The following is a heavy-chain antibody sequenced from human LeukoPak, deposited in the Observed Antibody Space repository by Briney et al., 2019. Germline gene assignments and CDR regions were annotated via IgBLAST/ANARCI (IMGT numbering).Heavy chain of an antibody. CDR2: IYTSGST. J-gene: IGHJ5*02. V-gene: IGHV4-4*07. Sequence: SETLSLTCTVSGGSISSYYWSWIRKPAGNGLEWIGRIYTSGSTNYNPSLKSRVTILVDTSKNQFSLKLSSVTAADTAVYFCARGMTTVLANWFDPWGQGSQVTVSS. CDR3: ARGMTTVLANWFDP. D-gene: IGHD4-17*01. CDR1: GGSISSYY.